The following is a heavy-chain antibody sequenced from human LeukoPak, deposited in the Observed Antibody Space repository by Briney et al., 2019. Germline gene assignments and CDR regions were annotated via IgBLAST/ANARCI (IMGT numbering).Heavy chain of an antibody. CDR2: INPNSGGT. CDR1: GYTFTGYY. V-gene: IGHV1-2*02. J-gene: IGHJ4*02. Sequence: ASVKVSCKASGYTFTGYYMHWVRQAPGQGLEWMGWINPNSGGTNYAQKLQGRVTMTTDTSTSTAYMELRSLRSDDTAVYYCARFEFPRSGWLLNWGQGTLVTVSS. CDR3: ARFEFPRSGWLLN. D-gene: IGHD6-19*01.